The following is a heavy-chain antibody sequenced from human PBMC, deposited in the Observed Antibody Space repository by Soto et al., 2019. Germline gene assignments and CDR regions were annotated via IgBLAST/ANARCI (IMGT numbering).Heavy chain of an antibody. D-gene: IGHD1-26*01. CDR2: IYYSGST. V-gene: IGHV4-61*01. J-gene: IGHJ4*02. Sequence: PSETLSLTCTVSGSSVSSGSYYWSWIRQPPGKGLEWIGYIYYSGSTNYNPSLKSRVTISVDTSTSTAYMELRSLRSDDTAVYYCARDHIVGATHFDYWGQGTLVTVSS. CDR1: GSSVSSGSYY. CDR3: ARDHIVGATHFDY.